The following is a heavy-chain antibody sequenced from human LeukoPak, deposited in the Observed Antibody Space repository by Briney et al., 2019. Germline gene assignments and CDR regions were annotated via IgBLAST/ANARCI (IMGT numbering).Heavy chain of an antibody. CDR3: ARGWSGSTRRTTPGNDAFDI. V-gene: IGHV4-34*01. J-gene: IGHJ3*02. CDR2: INHSGST. D-gene: IGHD4-11*01. Sequence: PSETLSLTCAVYGGSFSGYYWSWIRQPPGKGLEWIGEINHSGSTNYNPSLKSRVTISVDTSKNQFSLKLSSVTAADTAVYYCARGWSGSTRRTTPGNDAFDIWGQGTMVTVSS. CDR1: GGSFSGYY.